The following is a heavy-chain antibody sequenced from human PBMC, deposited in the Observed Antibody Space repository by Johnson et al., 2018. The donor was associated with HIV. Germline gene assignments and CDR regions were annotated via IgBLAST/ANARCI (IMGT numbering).Heavy chain of an antibody. Sequence: EVQLLESGGGVVRPGGSLRLSCAASGFTFDYYDMSWVRQAPGKGLEWVSDINWNGVSVGYADSVKGRFIISRDNARNSLYLQMNTLRAEDTAFHYCVRVGKYCGGDGYSGVDAFDFWGQGTMVTVAA. D-gene: IGHD2-21*02. CDR2: INWNGVSV. J-gene: IGHJ3*01. CDR1: GFTFDYYD. CDR3: VRVGKYCGGDGYSGVDAFDF. V-gene: IGHV3-20*04.